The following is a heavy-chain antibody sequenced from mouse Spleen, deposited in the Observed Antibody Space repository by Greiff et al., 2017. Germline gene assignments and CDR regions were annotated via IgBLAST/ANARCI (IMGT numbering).Heavy chain of an antibody. V-gene: IGHV1-15*01. CDR3: TRKKGWAFDY. Sequence: SGAELVRPGASVTLSCKASGYTFTDYEMHWVKQTPVHGLEWIGAIDPETGGTAYNQKFKGKAILTADKSSSTAYMELRSLTSEDSAVYYCTRKKGWAFDYWGQGTTLTVSS. J-gene: IGHJ2*01. D-gene: IGHD3-3*01. CDR2: IDPETGGT. CDR1: GYTFTDYE.